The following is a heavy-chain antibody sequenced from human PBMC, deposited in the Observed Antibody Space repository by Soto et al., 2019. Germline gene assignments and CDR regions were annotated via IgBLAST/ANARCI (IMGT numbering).Heavy chain of an antibody. J-gene: IGHJ3*02. CDR2: MSYSGGT. Sequence: QVQLQQWGAGLLKPSETLSLTCAVFGGSVNSGNYYWSWIRQHPGKGLEWIGEMSYSGGTHFNPSLKRRVTISVDTSKNQFTLKMSSVTAADTALYYCARVERGTATTVVDAFDIWGPGTMVTVSS. V-gene: IGHV4-34*01. CDR3: ARVERGTATTVVDAFDI. D-gene: IGHD1-1*01. CDR1: GGSVNSGNYY.